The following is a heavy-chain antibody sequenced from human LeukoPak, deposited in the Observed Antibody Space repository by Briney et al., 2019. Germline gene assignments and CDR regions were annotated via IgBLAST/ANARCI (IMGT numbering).Heavy chain of an antibody. D-gene: IGHD6-19*01. V-gene: IGHV1-2*02. CDR2: INPITGDT. Sequence: ASVKVSCKTSGYTFTAYYIHWVRQAPGQGLEWIGWINPITGDTNYAPRFQGRVTMTRDTSITTAYMELNRLTSDDTAFYYCARGREVAGTVGYWGQGTLITVSS. J-gene: IGHJ4*02. CDR1: GYTFTAYY. CDR3: ARGREVAGTVGY.